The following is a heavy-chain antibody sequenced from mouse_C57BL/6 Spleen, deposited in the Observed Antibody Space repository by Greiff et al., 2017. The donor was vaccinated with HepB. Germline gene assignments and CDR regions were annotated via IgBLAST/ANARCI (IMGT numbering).Heavy chain of an antibody. CDR1: GYTFTSYW. J-gene: IGHJ4*01. Sequence: QVQLKQPGAELVMPGASVKLSCKASGYTFTSYWMHWVKQRPGQGLEWIGEIDPSDSYTKYNQKFKGKSTLTVDKSSSTAYMQLSSLTSEDSAVYYCARNDYAMDYWGQGTSVTVSS. V-gene: IGHV1-69*01. CDR2: IDPSDSYT. CDR3: ARNDYAMDY.